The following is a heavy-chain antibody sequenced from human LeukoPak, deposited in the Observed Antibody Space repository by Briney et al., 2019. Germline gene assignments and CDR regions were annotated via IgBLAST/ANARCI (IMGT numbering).Heavy chain of an antibody. J-gene: IGHJ4*02. V-gene: IGHV1-18*01. D-gene: IGHD5-24*01. Sequence: SSVKVSCKASGYTFTSYGISWVRQAPGQGLEWIGWISAYNGNTNYAQKLQGRVTMTTDTSTSTAYMEVRSLRSDDTAVYSCARGRDGYNYHFDYWGQGTLVTVSS. CDR3: ARGRDGYNYHFDY. CDR1: GYTFTSYG. CDR2: ISAYNGNT.